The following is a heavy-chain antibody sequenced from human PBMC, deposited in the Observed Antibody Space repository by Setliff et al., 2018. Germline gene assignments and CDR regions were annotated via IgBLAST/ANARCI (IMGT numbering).Heavy chain of an antibody. Sequence: GGSLRLSCAASGFTFSSYWMSWVRQAPGKGLERLANINEDGSHKWYVDSGKGRFTISRDNARNSLHLQMNNLRAEDTAVYYCARDSGVARIRKTAFDYWGQGTLVTVSS. CDR3: ARDSGVARIRKTAFDY. V-gene: IGHV3-7*03. D-gene: IGHD5-12*01. CDR2: INEDGSHK. CDR1: GFTFSSYW. J-gene: IGHJ4*02.